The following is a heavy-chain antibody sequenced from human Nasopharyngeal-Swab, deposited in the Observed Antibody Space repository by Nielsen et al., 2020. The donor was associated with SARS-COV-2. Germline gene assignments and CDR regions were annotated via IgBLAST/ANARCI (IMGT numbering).Heavy chain of an antibody. CDR2: IYYSGST. V-gene: IGHV4-39*01. CDR3: ARRIAAPGGDGMDV. J-gene: IGHJ6*02. Sequence: SETLSLTCTVSGGSISSSRYYWGLSRQPPGKGLEWIGSIYYSGSTYYNPSLKSRVTISVDTSKNQFSLKLSSVTAADTAVYYCARRIAAPGGDGMDVWGQGTTVTVSS. CDR1: GGSISSSRYY. D-gene: IGHD6-6*01.